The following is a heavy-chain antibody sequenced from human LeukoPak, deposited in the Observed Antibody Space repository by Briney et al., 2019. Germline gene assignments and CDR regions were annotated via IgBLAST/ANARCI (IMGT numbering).Heavy chain of an antibody. Sequence: GGSLRLSCAASGFTFSSYAMSWVRQAPGKGLEWVSAISGSGGTTYYADSVKGRFTFSRDNSKNMLYLQMNSLRAEDTAVYYCAKVAYGAYTDFDYWGQGTLVTVSS. J-gene: IGHJ4*02. CDR1: GFTFSSYA. CDR3: AKVAYGAYTDFDY. D-gene: IGHD4/OR15-4a*01. CDR2: ISGSGGTT. V-gene: IGHV3-23*01.